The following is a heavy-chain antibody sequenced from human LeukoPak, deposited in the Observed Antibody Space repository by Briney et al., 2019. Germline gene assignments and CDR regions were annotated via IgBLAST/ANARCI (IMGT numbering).Heavy chain of an antibody. D-gene: IGHD3-22*01. V-gene: IGHV5-51*01. J-gene: IGHJ4*02. Sequence: GDSLKISCEGSGYSFTSYWIGWVRQMPGKGLGWVAIIYPGDSDTIYSPSFQGQVTISADNSISTAYLQWSSLKASDTAMYYCARSSDSSGFYDYFDYWGQGTLVTVSS. CDR2: IYPGDSDT. CDR3: ARSSDSSGFYDYFDY. CDR1: GYSFTSYW.